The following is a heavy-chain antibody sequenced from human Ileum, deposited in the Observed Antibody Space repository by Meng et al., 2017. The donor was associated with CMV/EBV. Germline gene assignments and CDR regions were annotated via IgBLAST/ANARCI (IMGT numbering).Heavy chain of an antibody. CDR2: ISSDGSDT. J-gene: IGHJ4*02. CDR1: GFTFSSSW. CDR3: ARVEKEMC. V-gene: IGHV3-74*01. Sequence: ERQLVVYGGGLVQPGGALRLSCAASGFTFSSSWMHWVRQAPGKGLVWVSHISSDGSDTSYADSVRGRFTISRDNAKNTLYLQVNSLRDDDTGVYYCARVEKEMCWGQGTLVTVSS. D-gene: IGHD1-1*01.